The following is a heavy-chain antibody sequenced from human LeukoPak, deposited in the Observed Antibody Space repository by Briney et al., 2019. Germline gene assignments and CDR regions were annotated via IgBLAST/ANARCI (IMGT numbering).Heavy chain of an antibody. V-gene: IGHV3-9*03. CDR2: ISWNSDRT. Sequence: QAGRSLRLSCAASGFTFDECAMHWVRQAPGKAVEWVSGISWNSDRTAYADSVKGRFTISRDNAENSLYLQMNSLRPEDMALYYCVKDRGAFGELLWVDYWGQGTLVTVSS. CDR3: VKDRGAFGELLWVDY. J-gene: IGHJ4*02. CDR1: GFTFDECA. D-gene: IGHD3-10*01.